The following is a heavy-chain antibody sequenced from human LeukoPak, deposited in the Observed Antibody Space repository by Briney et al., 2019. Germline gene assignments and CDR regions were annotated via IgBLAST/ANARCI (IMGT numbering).Heavy chain of an antibody. Sequence: GGSLRLSCAASGISFRNYDMHWVRQAAGRGLEWVSGIGTAGDTYYAASVKGRSTISRENAKSSLYLQMNSLSAGDTAIYYCASSPAYSNTWYAIDYWGQGTLVPVSS. V-gene: IGHV3-13*01. CDR1: GISFRNYD. CDR2: IGTAGDT. CDR3: ASSPAYSNTWYAIDY. D-gene: IGHD6-13*01. J-gene: IGHJ4*02.